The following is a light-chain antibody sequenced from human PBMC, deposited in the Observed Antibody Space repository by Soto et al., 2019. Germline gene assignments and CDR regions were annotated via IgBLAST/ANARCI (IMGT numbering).Light chain of an antibody. CDR1: QSISSY. CDR3: QQSDSAIRT. Sequence: DIQMTQSPSSLSASVGDRVTITCRASQSISSYLNWYQQKPGKAPKLLIYGASTLQSGVPSRFSGSGSGTDFTLTISSLQPEDVATYYCQQSDSAIRTFGPGTKVDIK. CDR2: GAS. J-gene: IGKJ3*01. V-gene: IGKV1-39*01.